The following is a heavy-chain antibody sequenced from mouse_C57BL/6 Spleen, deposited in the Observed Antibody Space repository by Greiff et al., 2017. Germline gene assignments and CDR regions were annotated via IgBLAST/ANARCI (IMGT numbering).Heavy chain of an antibody. J-gene: IGHJ2*01. CDR1: GYSFTDYN. Sequence: FQLQQSGPELVKPGASVKISCKASGYSFTDYNMNWVKQSNGKSLEWIGVFNPNYGTTSYNQKFKGKATLIVDHSSSTAYMQLNSLTSDDSAVYYCARRPAIYDGYYFDYWGQGTTLTVSS. CDR3: ARRPAIYDGYYFDY. CDR2: FNPNYGTT. V-gene: IGHV1-39*01. D-gene: IGHD2-3*01.